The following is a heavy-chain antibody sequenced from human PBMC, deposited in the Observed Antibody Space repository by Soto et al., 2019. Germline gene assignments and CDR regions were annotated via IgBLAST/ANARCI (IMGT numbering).Heavy chain of an antibody. V-gene: IGHV4-34*01. CDR1: GGSFSGYY. D-gene: IGHD3-3*01. CDR3: AREGFWRGYYTPQYYYYGMDV. J-gene: IGHJ6*02. CDR2: INHSGST. Sequence: PSETLSLTCAVYGGSFSGYYWSWIRQPPGKGLEWIGEINHSGSTNYNPSLKSRVTISVDTSKNQFSLKLSSVTAADTAVYYCAREGFWRGYYTPQYYYYGMDVWDQGTTVTVSS.